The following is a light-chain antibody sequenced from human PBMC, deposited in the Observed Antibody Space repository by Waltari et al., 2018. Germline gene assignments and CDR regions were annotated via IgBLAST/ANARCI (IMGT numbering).Light chain of an antibody. V-gene: IGKV3-20*01. CDR3: QQYDGSVVT. Sequence: EIVLTQSPGTLSVSPGERVTVSCRASQTITGSWLTWYHQKPGQAPRSLIYGASNRAPGIPDRFSCSGSGTDFTLTISRLEPEDSAVYYCQQYDGSVVTFGGGTKVEIK. J-gene: IGKJ4*01. CDR1: QTITGSW. CDR2: GAS.